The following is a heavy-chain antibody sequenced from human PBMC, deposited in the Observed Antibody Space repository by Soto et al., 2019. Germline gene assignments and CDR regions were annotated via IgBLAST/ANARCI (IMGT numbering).Heavy chain of an antibody. D-gene: IGHD2-15*01. CDR2: INPNSGGT. V-gene: IGHV1-2*04. Sequence: ASVKVSCKASGYTFTGYYMHWVRQAPGQGLEWMGWINPNSGGTNYAQKFQGWVTMTRDTSISTAYMELSRLRSDDTAVYYCARAETACSGGSCYYFDYWGQGTLVTVSS. CDR3: ARAETACSGGSCYYFDY. J-gene: IGHJ4*02. CDR1: GYTFTGYY.